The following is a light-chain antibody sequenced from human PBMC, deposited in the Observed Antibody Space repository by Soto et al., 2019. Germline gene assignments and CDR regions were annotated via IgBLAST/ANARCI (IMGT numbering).Light chain of an antibody. CDR1: SSEVGGYNA. J-gene: IGLJ1*01. CDR3: SSYTRSGVYV. V-gene: IGLV2-14*01. CDR2: DVS. Sequence: QSALTQPASVSGSPGQSITISCTGTSSEVGGYNAVSWYQQHPGRAPKLMIYDVSNRPSGISNRFSGSKSGSTASLTISGLQAEDDADYYCSSYTRSGVYVFGAGTKGTVL.